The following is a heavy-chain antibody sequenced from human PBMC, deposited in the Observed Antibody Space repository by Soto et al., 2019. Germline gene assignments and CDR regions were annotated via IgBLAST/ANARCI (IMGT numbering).Heavy chain of an antibody. J-gene: IGHJ5*02. V-gene: IGHV3-23*01. CDR2: ISGSGGST. CDR3: AKEQQLVKPLFEYNWFDP. D-gene: IGHD6-13*01. CDR1: GFTFSSYA. Sequence: EVQLLESGGGLVQPGGSLRLSCAASGFTFSSYAMSWVRQAPGKGLEWVSAISGSGGSTYYADSVKGRFTISRDNSKNTLYLQMNSLRAEDTAVYYCAKEQQLVKPLFEYNWFDPWGQGTLVTVSS.